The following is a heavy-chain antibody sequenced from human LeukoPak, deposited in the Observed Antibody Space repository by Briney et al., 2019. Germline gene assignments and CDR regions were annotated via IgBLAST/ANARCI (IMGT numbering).Heavy chain of an antibody. V-gene: IGHV1-8*01. J-gene: IGHJ4*02. D-gene: IGHD3-16*01. CDR3: ARAIYDYVWGSPYYFDY. CDR1: GYTFTSYD. Sequence: GASVKVSCKASGYTFTSYDINWVQQATGQGLEWMGWMNPNSGNTGYAQKFQGRVTMTRNTSISTAYMELSSLRSEDTAVYYCARAIYDYVWGSPYYFDYWGQGTLVTVSS. CDR2: MNPNSGNT.